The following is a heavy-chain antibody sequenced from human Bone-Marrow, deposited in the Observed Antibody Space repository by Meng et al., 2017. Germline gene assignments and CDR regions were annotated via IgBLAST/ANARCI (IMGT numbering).Heavy chain of an antibody. CDR3: ASGARAGRNYFDY. CDR1: GGSISSYY. Sequence: GSLRLSCTVSGGSISSYYWSWIWQPPGKGLEWIGYIYYSGSTNYNPSLKSRVTISVDTSKNQFSLKLSSVTAADTAVYYCASGARAGRNYFDYWGQGTLVTVSS. D-gene: IGHD6-19*01. CDR2: IYYSGST. J-gene: IGHJ4*02. V-gene: IGHV4-59*01.